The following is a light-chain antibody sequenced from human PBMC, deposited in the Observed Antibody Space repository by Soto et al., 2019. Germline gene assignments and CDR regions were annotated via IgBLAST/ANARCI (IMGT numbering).Light chain of an antibody. CDR2: AAS. CDR1: QCISSY. V-gene: IGKV1-39*01. CDR3: QQSYSTPIT. J-gene: IGKJ5*01. Sequence: DIQMTQSPSTLSGSVGDXVTITCRASQCISSYLNWYQQKPGKAPKLLIYAASSLQSGVPSRFSGSGSGTDFTLTISSLQPEDVATYYCQQSYSTPITLGQGTRLEI.